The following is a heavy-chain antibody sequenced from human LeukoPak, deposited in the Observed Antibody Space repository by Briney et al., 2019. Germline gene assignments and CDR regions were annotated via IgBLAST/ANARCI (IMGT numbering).Heavy chain of an antibody. CDR3: ARVLQQWEPLTLPTFYYFDY. J-gene: IGHJ4*02. CDR2: ISAYNGNT. D-gene: IGHD1-26*01. V-gene: IGHV1-18*01. CDR1: GYTFTSYG. Sequence: ASVKVSCKASGYTFTSYGISWVRQAPGQGLEWMGWISAYNGNTNYAQKLQGRVTMTTDTSTSTAYMELRSLRSDATAVYYCARVLQQWEPLTLPTFYYFDYWGQGTLVTVSS.